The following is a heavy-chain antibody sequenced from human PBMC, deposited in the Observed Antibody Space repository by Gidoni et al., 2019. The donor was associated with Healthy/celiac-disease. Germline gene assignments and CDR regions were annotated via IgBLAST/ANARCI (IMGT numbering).Heavy chain of an antibody. CDR1: GGSIRSSTYY. V-gene: IGHV4-39*02. CDR2: IYYSGST. CDR3: ARGAVGTTFDN. J-gene: IGHJ4*02. Sequence: QLQLQESGPGLVKPSETLSLTCTVSGGSIRSSTYYWGWIRQSPGKGLEWIGSIYYSGSTYTYYNPSLKSRVTISVDTSNNHFSLKLSSVTAADTAVYYCARGAVGTTFDNWGQGTLVTVSS. D-gene: IGHD1-26*01.